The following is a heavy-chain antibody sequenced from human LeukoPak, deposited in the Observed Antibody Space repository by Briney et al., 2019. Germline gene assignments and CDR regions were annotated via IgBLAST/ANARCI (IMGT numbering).Heavy chain of an antibody. CDR1: GGSISSYY. V-gene: IGHV4-4*07. J-gene: IGHJ4*02. CDR3: ASEAGYDSGGYYLYYFDY. CDR2: ISTSGST. Sequence: SETLSLTCTVSGGSISSYYWNWIRQPAGKGLEWIGRISTSGSTNYNPSLKSRLTMSVHTSKNQFSLKLSSVTAADTAVYYCASEAGYDSGGYYLYYFDYWGQGTLVTVSS. D-gene: IGHD3-22*01.